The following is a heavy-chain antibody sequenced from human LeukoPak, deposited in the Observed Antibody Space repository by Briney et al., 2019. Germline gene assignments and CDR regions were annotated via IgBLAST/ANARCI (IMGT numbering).Heavy chain of an antibody. V-gene: IGHV3-23*01. Sequence: SGGSLRLSCAASGFTFSSYAMSWVRQAPGKGLEWVSAISGSGGSTYYADSVKGRFTISRDNSKNTLYLQMNSLRAEDTAVYYCAKDQGTMVRGAEPTDMIVVVKGRRPTRYGMDVWGQGTTVTVSS. CDR3: AKDQGTMVRGAEPTDMIVVVKGRRPTRYGMDV. J-gene: IGHJ6*02. D-gene: IGHD3-10*01. CDR1: GFTFSSYA. CDR2: ISGSGGST.